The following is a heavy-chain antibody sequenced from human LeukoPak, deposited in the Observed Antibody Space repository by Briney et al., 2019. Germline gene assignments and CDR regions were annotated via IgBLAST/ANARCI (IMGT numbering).Heavy chain of an antibody. Sequence: GGSLRLSCAASGFTFSSYSMNWVRQAPGKGLEWVSYISSSSSTIYYADSVKGRFTISRDNAKNSLYLQMNSLRAEDTALYYCAKDQSRFLEWLLEWGQGTLVTVSS. J-gene: IGHJ4*02. CDR2: ISSSSSTI. CDR1: GFTFSSYS. V-gene: IGHV3-48*04. D-gene: IGHD3-3*01. CDR3: AKDQSRFLEWLLE.